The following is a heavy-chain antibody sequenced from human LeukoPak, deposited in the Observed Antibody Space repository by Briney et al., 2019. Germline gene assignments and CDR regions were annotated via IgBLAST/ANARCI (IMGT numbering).Heavy chain of an antibody. D-gene: IGHD1-1*01. CDR2: IYHSGST. CDR3: ARGRDTPYPPTDYMDV. V-gene: IGHV4-30-2*01. CDR1: GGSISSGGYY. J-gene: IGHJ6*03. Sequence: SSETLSLTCTVSGGSISSGGYYWSWIRQPPGKGLEWIGYIYHSGSTYYNPSFKSRVTISVDRSKNQFSLKLSSVTAADTAVYYCARGRDTPYPPTDYMDVWGKGTTVTVSS.